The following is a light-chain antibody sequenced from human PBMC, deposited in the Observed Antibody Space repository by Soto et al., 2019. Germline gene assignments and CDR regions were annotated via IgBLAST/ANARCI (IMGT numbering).Light chain of an antibody. CDR2: AAS. CDR1: QGISRY. Sequence: IQLTQSPSSLSASVGDSVTITCRASQGISRYLAWYQQKPGRAPKLLISAASTLQSGVPSRFSGTGSGTDFTLSISSLQPEDFATYYCQQYYSYPPTFGQGTKVDIK. V-gene: IGKV1-9*01. J-gene: IGKJ1*01. CDR3: QQYYSYPPT.